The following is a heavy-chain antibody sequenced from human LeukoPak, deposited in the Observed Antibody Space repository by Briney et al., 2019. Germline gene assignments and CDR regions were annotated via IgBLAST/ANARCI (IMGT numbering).Heavy chain of an antibody. V-gene: IGHV1-2*02. CDR3: AREDCSGGSCYVLA. CDR2: INPNSGGT. CDR1: GYTFTGYY. Sequence: AASVKVSCKASGYTFTGYYMHWVRQAPGQGLEWMGWINPNSGGTNYAQKFQGRVTMTRDTSISTAYMELSRLRSDDTAVYYCAREDCSGGSCYVLAWGQGTLVTVSS. J-gene: IGHJ5*02. D-gene: IGHD2-15*01.